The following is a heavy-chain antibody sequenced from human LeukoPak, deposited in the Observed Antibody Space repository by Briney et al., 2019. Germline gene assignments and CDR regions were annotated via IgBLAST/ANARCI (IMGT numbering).Heavy chain of an antibody. CDR3: ARLPHYYDSQPFDY. D-gene: IGHD3-22*01. J-gene: IGHJ4*02. Sequence: GGSLRLSCAASGFTFSSYWMHWVRHAPGKGLVWVSRINSDGSSTSYADSVKGRFTISRDNAKNSLYLQMNSLRAEDTAVYYCARLPHYYDSQPFDYWGQGTLVTVSS. CDR1: GFTFSSYW. V-gene: IGHV3-74*01. CDR2: INSDGSST.